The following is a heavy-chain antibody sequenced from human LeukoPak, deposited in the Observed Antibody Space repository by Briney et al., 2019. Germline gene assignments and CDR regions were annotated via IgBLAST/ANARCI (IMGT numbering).Heavy chain of an antibody. J-gene: IGHJ5*02. V-gene: IGHV4-59*01. CDR1: GGSISSYY. D-gene: IGHD6-19*01. CDR2: IYYSGST. CDR3: ARDRVAVAGQYQNWFDP. Sequence: SETLSLTCTVSGGSISSYYWSWIRQPPGKGLEWLGYIYYSGSTNYKPSLKSRVTISVDTSKNQFSLKLSSVTAADTAVYYCARDRVAVAGQYQNWFDPWGQGTLVTVSS.